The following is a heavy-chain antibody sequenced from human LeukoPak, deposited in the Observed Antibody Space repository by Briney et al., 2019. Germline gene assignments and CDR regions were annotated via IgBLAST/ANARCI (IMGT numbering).Heavy chain of an antibody. J-gene: IGHJ4*02. CDR2: ISSGSNYI. CDR1: GFTFSSYS. Sequence: KSGGSLRLSCAASGFTFSSYSMNWVLQAPGKGLEWVSSISSGSNYIYYADSVKGRFTISRDNAKNSLYLQMNSLRAEDTAVYYCATEIHLDYWGQGTLVTVSS. CDR3: ATEIHLDY. V-gene: IGHV3-21*01.